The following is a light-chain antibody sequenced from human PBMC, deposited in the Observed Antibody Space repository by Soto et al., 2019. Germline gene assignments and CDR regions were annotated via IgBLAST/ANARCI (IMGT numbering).Light chain of an antibody. Sequence: DIQMTQTPSTRSASVGDRVTMTCRASQSMSNSLAWYQQKPGKAPKLLIYRASALQSGVPSRFSGSGSGTEFTLTIDSLQPADFATFYCQQYSTYPLTFGGGTRVDIK. V-gene: IGKV1-5*03. CDR3: QQYSTYPLT. CDR1: QSMSNS. CDR2: RAS. J-gene: IGKJ4*01.